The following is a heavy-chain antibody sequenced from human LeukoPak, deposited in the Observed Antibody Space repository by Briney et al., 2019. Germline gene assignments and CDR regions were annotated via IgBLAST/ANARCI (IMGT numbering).Heavy chain of an antibody. CDR2: ISSSNITM. V-gene: IGHV3-11*01. J-gene: IGHJ4*01. CDR1: GFTFNNF. D-gene: IGHD4-17*01. CDR3: ARDGGYGDYPHFDY. Sequence: GGSLRLSCAASGFTFNNFMTWIRQAPGKGLEWLSYISSSNITMYYADSVKGRFTISRDNAKKSLYLQMNSLRPDDTAVYYCARDGGYGDYPHFDYWGQGTLVTVSS.